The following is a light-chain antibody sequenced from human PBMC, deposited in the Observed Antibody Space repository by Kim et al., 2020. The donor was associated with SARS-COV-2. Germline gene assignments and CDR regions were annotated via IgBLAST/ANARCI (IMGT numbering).Light chain of an antibody. CDR2: GNT. V-gene: IGLV1-40*01. J-gene: IGLJ1*01. CDR3: QSYDRSLSGYV. CDR1: SSNIAARYE. Sequence: GQRVNISCTGSSSNIAARYEHCYQQPPGTAPKLLIYGNTNRPSGVPDRFSASKSGTSASLAITGLQAEDESDYYCQSYDRSLSGYVFGTGTKVTVL.